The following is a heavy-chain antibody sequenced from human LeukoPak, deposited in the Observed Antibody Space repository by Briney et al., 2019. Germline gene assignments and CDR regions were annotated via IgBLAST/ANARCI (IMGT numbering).Heavy chain of an antibody. CDR2: IRYDGSNK. D-gene: IGHD3-22*01. CDR1: GFTFSSYG. CDR3: AKALFRSSGYYYLPNYYYMDV. Sequence: GGTLRLSCAASGFTFSSYGMHWVRQAPGKGLEWVAFIRYDGSNKYYADSVKGRFTISRDNSKNTLYLQMNSLRAEDTAVYYCAKALFRSSGYYYLPNYYYMDVWGKGTTVTISS. V-gene: IGHV3-30*02. J-gene: IGHJ6*03.